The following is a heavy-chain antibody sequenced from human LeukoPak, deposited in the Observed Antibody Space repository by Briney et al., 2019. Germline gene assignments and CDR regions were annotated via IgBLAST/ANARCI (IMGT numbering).Heavy chain of an antibody. CDR3: AKRYYDFPLDY. V-gene: IGHV3-23*01. CDR1: GFTFRNYA. Sequence: GGSLRLSCAASGFTFRNYAMSWVRQAPGKGLEWVSSISANGGETHYADSVKGRFTISRDNSKNTLYLQINNPRVEDTAVYYCAKRYYDFPLDYWGQGTLVTVSS. J-gene: IGHJ4*02. CDR2: ISANGGET. D-gene: IGHD3-3*01.